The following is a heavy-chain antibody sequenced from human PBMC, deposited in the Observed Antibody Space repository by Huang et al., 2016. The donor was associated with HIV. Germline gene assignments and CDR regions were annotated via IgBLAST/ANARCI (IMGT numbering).Heavy chain of an antibody. CDR1: GYTFTDYQ. Sequence: QVQLVQSGSELKKPGASVKVSCQVSGYTFTDYQISWVRQAPGQGLEWVGWINPTTGNPTYAQGLTGRFVFSLDTSVSTADLQISSLKAEDTAVYFCARDSGYYRYFDYWGQGTLVTVSS. CDR3: ARDSGYYRYFDY. D-gene: IGHD3-22*01. V-gene: IGHV7-4-1*02. J-gene: IGHJ4*02. CDR2: INPTTGNP.